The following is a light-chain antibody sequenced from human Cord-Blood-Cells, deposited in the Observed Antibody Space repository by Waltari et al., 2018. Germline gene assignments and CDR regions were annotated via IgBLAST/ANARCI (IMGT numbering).Light chain of an antibody. CDR3: QSYDSSNHWV. CDR2: EDN. J-gene: IGLJ3*02. Sequence: NFMLTQPHSASASPGKTVTISCTRSSGTMASHPVQWYQHRPGSAPTPVSYEDNQSPAGVPDRFSGSIDSSSNSASLTISGLKTEDEADYYCQSYDSSNHWVFGGGTKLTVL. CDR1: SGTMASHP. V-gene: IGLV6-57*03.